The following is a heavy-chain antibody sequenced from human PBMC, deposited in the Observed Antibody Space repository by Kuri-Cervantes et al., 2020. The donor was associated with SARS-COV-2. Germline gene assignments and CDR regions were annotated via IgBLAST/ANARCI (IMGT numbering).Heavy chain of an antibody. CDR1: GFTFSSYA. CDR2: ISYDGSSK. Sequence: GGSLRLSCAASGFTFSSYAMHWVRQAPGKGLEWVAVISYDGSSKYYADSVKGRFTISRDNSKNTLYLQMNSLRAEDTAVYYCAREGLGTIFGVETYDYWGQGTLVTVSS. J-gene: IGHJ4*02. CDR3: AREGLGTIFGVETYDY. V-gene: IGHV3-30-3*01. D-gene: IGHD3-3*01.